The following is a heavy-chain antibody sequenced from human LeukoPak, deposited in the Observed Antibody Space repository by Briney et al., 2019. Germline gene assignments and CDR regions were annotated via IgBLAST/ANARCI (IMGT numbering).Heavy chain of an antibody. D-gene: IGHD1-26*01. Sequence: GGSLRLSCAASAFTFRTYWMSWVRQAPGKGLEWVAMIKPDGSEKYYVDSVKGLFTISRDNTKNSLYLQMTSLRAEDTAVYYCTRDASGETASGPRMDVWGQGTTVTVSS. CDR1: AFTFRTYW. J-gene: IGHJ6*02. V-gene: IGHV3-7*05. CDR3: TRDASGETASGPRMDV. CDR2: IKPDGSEK.